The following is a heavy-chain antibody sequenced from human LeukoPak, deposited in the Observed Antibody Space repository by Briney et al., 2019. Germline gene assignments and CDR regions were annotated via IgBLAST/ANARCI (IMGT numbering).Heavy chain of an antibody. Sequence: ASVKVSCKASGGTFSSYAISWVRQAPGQGLEWMGRIIPILGIANYAQKFQGRVTITADKSTSTAYMELSSLRSEDTAVYYCARPLGYCSSTSCYGAFDIWGQGTMVTVSS. J-gene: IGHJ3*02. D-gene: IGHD2-2*01. CDR3: ARPLGYCSSTSCYGAFDI. V-gene: IGHV1-69*04. CDR2: IIPILGIA. CDR1: GGTFSSYA.